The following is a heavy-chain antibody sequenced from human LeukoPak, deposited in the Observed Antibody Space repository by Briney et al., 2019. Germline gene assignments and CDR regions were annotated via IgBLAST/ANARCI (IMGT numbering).Heavy chain of an antibody. CDR3: AKDNYYDSSGYLVY. V-gene: IGHV3-9*01. Sequence: PGRSLRVSCAASGFTFVDYAMHWVRQARGKGLEWVSGISWNSGSIGYADSVKGRFTISRDNAKNSLYLQMNSLRAEDTALYYCAKDNYYDSSGYLVYWGQGTLVTVSS. CDR2: ISWNSGSI. J-gene: IGHJ4*02. D-gene: IGHD3-22*01. CDR1: GFTFVDYA.